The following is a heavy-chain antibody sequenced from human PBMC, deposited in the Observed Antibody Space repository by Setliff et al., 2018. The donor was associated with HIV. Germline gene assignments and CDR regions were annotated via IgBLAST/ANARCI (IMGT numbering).Heavy chain of an antibody. CDR2: MYHTGST. CDR1: GDSITGRW. CDR3: ARQPLYNDYDWRSYYFDY. D-gene: IGHD5-12*01. V-gene: IGHV4-38-2*02. J-gene: IGHJ4*02. Sequence: SETLSLTCTVSGDSITGRWLSWIRQPPGKGLEWIGSMYHTGSTYYSPSLNSRFTISVDTSKNQFSLKLRSVTAADTAVYYCARQPLYNDYDWRSYYFDYWGQGSLVTVSS.